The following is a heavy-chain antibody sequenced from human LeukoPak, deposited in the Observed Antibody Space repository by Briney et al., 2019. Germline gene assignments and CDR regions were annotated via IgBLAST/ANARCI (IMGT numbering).Heavy chain of an antibody. CDR3: AKEKGYGSGSYYVKLYYYYGMDV. CDR1: GFTFSSYA. CDR2: ISYDGSNK. Sequence: GGSLRLSCSASGFTFSSYAMHWVRQAPGKGLEWVAVISYDGSNKYYADSVKGRFTISRDNSKNTLYLQMNSLRAEDTAVYYCAKEKGYGSGSYYVKLYYYYGMDVWGKGTTVTVSS. D-gene: IGHD3-10*01. J-gene: IGHJ6*04. V-gene: IGHV3-30*04.